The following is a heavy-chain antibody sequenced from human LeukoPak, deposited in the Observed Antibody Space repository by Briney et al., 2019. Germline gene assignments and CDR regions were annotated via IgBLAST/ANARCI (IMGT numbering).Heavy chain of an antibody. CDR2: ISSGSTYI. D-gene: IGHD6-13*01. Sequence: GGSLRLSCAASGFTFSSYSMNWVRQAPGKGLEWVSSISSGSTYIFYADSLKGRFTVSRDNAKNSLSLQMNSLRVEDTAVYHCARGPRNSSTYQYFQHWGQGTLVTVSS. CDR3: ARGPRNSSTYQYFQH. CDR1: GFTFSSYS. J-gene: IGHJ1*01. V-gene: IGHV3-21*01.